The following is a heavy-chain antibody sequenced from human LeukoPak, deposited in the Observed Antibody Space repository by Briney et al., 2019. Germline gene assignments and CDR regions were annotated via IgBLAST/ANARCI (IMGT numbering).Heavy chain of an antibody. D-gene: IGHD3-10*01. J-gene: IGHJ4*02. CDR3: ARDKYYYDSGNSLRCDH. Sequence: GGSLRLSCAASGFTFSDYYMSWIRQAPGKGLEWVSYITSSGSTIYYADSVKGRFTISRDNAKNSLYLQMNSLRAEDTAVYYCARDKYYYDSGNSLRCDHWGQGTLVTVSS. CDR1: GFTFSDYY. CDR2: ITSSGSTI. V-gene: IGHV3-11*01.